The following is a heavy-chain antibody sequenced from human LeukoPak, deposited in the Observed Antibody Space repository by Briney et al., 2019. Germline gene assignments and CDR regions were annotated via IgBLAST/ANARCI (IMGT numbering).Heavy chain of an antibody. Sequence: VASVKVSRKASGYTFTSYAMHWVRQAPGQRLEWMGWINAGNGNTKYSQKFQGRVTITRDTSASTAYMELSSLRSEDTAVYYCARARDSGTTYGMDVWGQGTTVIVSS. CDR3: ARARDSGTTYGMDV. CDR1: GYTFTSYA. V-gene: IGHV1-3*01. CDR2: INAGNGNT. J-gene: IGHJ6*02. D-gene: IGHD1-26*01.